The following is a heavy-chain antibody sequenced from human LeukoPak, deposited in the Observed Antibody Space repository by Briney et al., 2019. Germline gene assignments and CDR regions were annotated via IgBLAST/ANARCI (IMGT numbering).Heavy chain of an antibody. CDR2: IIPIFGTA. Sequence: ASVKVSCKASGGTFSSYAISWVRQAPGQGLEWVGGIIPIFGTANYAQKFQGRVTITTDESTSTAYMELSSLRSEDTAVYYCASGVEQHHTTLNSPSYFQHWGQGTLVTVSS. CDR1: GGTFSSYA. CDR3: ASGVEQHHTTLNSPSYFQH. D-gene: IGHD6-13*01. V-gene: IGHV1-69*05. J-gene: IGHJ1*01.